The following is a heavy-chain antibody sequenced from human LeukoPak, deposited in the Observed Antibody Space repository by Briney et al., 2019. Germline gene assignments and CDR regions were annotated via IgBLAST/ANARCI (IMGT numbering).Heavy chain of an antibody. CDR1: GFTFSSYG. CDR3: AKGTGYYDSSGSPY. J-gene: IGHJ4*02. D-gene: IGHD3-22*01. CDR2: IRDNASNT. Sequence: RGSLRLSCAASGFTFSSYGTHWVRQAPRKGLEWVAFIRDNASNTYSADCVKSRFTDSRDNSKNTLYLQMNSLRAEDTAVYYCAKGTGYYDSSGSPYWGQGTLVTVSS. V-gene: IGHV3-30*02.